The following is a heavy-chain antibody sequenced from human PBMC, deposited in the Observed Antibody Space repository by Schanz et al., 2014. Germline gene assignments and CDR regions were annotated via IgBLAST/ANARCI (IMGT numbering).Heavy chain of an antibody. D-gene: IGHD4-17*01. V-gene: IGHV3-7*01. J-gene: IGHJ4*02. CDR2: IKHDGSEK. CDR1: GFTFSNYW. CDR3: VRDTDYHFDY. Sequence: EVQLVESGGGLVQPGGSLRLSCAASGFTFSNYWMSWVRQAPGKGLEWVAYIKHDGSEKYHVDSVKGRFTISRDNAKNTLDLQMNSLRAEDTAVYYCVRDTDYHFDYWGQGTLVTVSS.